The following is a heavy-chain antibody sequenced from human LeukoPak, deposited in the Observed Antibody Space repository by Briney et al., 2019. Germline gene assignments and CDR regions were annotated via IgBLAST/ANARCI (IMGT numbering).Heavy chain of an antibody. V-gene: IGHV4-4*07. CDR1: GGSIRTYY. D-gene: IGHD4-11*01. CDR3: ARGGTGYSKPHFDY. J-gene: IGHJ4*02. Sequence: SETLSLTCTVSGGSIRTYYWSWIRQSPGKGLEWIGRIYTSGSTNYNPSLKSRVTISVDTSKNQFSLKLSSVTAADTAVYYCARGGTGYSKPHFDYWGQGTLVTVSS. CDR2: IYTSGST.